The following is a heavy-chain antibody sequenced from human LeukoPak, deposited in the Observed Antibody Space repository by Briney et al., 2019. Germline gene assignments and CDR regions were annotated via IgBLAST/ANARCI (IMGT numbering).Heavy chain of an antibody. J-gene: IGHJ5*02. CDR1: GFTFDDYG. D-gene: IGHD4-17*01. V-gene: IGHV3-20*04. CDR3: AKESTVTPGNVNWFDT. Sequence: GGSLRLSCAASGFTFDDYGMSWVRQAPGKGLEWVSGINWNGGSTGYADSVKGRFTISRDNAKNTLSLQMNSLRAEDTAVYYCAKESTVTPGNVNWFDTWGQGTLVTVSS. CDR2: INWNGGST.